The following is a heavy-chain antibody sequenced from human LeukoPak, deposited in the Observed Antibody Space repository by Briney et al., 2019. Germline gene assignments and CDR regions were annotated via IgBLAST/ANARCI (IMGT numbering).Heavy chain of an antibody. CDR3: ARAGRYSNNWFDP. CDR2: ISGSGGST. Sequence: GGSLRLSCTASGFTFINYSMNWVRQAPGKGLEWVSAISGSGGSTYYADSVKGRFTISRDNAKNTLYLQMNSLRAEDTAVYYCARAGRYSNNWFDPWGQGTLVTVSS. CDR1: GFTFINYS. J-gene: IGHJ5*02. V-gene: IGHV3-23*01. D-gene: IGHD4-11*01.